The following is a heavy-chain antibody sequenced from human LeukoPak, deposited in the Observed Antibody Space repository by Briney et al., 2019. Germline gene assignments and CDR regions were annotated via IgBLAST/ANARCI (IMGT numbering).Heavy chain of an antibody. V-gene: IGHV3-21*01. J-gene: IGHJ6*02. CDR2: ISSSSSYI. Sequence: GGSLRLSRAASGFTFSSYSMNWVRQAPGKGLEWVSSISSSSSYIYYADSVKGRFTISRDNAKNSLYLQMNSLRAEDTAVYYCARGGLISYGMDVWGQGTTVTVSS. CDR1: GFTFSSYS. D-gene: IGHD2-15*01. CDR3: ARGGLISYGMDV.